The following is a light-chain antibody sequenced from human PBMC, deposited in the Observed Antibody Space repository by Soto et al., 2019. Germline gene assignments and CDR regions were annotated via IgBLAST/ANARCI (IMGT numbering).Light chain of an antibody. CDR3: CSYAGVNTLV. CDR2: EGS. Sequence: QSVLTQPASVSGSPGQSITISCTGTNSDVGPYNLVSWYQQHPGKAPRHMIYEGSKPPSGVSNRFSGSKSGNTASLTISGLQAEEEADYYCCSYAGVNTLVFGGGTKLTV. V-gene: IGLV2-23*01. CDR1: NSDVGPYNL. J-gene: IGLJ2*01.